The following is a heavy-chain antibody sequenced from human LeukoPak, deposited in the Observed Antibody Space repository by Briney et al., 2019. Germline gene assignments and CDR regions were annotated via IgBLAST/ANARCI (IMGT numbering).Heavy chain of an antibody. Sequence: ASVKVSCKASGGTFSSYAISWVRQAPGQGLEWMGGIIPIFGTANYAQKFPGRVTITADESTSTAYMELSSLRSEDTAVYYCARDKLEYYYGSSWGQGTLVTVSS. J-gene: IGHJ4*02. CDR1: GGTFSSYA. CDR2: IIPIFGTA. D-gene: IGHD3-10*01. V-gene: IGHV1-69*13. CDR3: ARDKLEYYYGSS.